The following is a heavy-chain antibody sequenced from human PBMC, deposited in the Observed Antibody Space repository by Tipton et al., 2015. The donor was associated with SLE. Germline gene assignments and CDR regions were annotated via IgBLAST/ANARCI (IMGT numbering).Heavy chain of an antibody. CDR3: ARHPTYFDY. Sequence: TLSLTCAVYGGSFSGYYWSWIRQPPGKGLEWIGYIYYSGSSNYNPSLKSRVTISLDTSKNQFSLRLSSVTAADTAVYYCARHPTYFDYWGQGTLVTVSS. V-gene: IGHV4-59*08. CDR2: IYYSGSS. CDR1: GGSFSGYY. J-gene: IGHJ4*02.